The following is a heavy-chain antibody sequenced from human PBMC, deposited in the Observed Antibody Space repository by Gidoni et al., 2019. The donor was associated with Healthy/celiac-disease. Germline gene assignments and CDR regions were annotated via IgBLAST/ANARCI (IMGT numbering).Heavy chain of an antibody. Sequence: EVQLVESGGGLVKPGGSLRLSCAASGFTFSNAWMSWVRQAPGKGLEWVGRIKSKTDGGTTDYAAPVKGRFTISRDDSKNTLYLQMNSLKTEDTAVYYCTTEALIVATPGAFDYWGQGTLVTVSS. CDR2: IKSKTDGGTT. CDR3: TTEALIVATPGAFDY. CDR1: GFTFSNAW. D-gene: IGHD5-12*01. V-gene: IGHV3-15*01. J-gene: IGHJ4*02.